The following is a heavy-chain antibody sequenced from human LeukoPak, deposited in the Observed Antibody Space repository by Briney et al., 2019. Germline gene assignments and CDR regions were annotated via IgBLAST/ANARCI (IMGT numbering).Heavy chain of an antibody. V-gene: IGHV1-69*05. D-gene: IGHD6-6*01. CDR1: GGTFSSYA. CDR2: IIPIFGTA. CDR3: ARSDYSTSSHMDV. Sequence: SVKVSCKASGGTFSSYAISWVRQAPGQGLEWMGGIIPIFGTANYAQKFQGRVTITTDESTSTAYMELSSLRSEDTAVYYCARSDYSTSSHMDVWGKGTTVTVSS. J-gene: IGHJ6*03.